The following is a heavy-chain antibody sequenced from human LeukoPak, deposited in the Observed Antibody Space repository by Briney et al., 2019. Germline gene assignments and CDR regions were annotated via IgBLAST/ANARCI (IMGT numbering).Heavy chain of an antibody. CDR3: ARVKTFGGVIVRRYYFDY. V-gene: IGHV3-53*01. Sequence: GGSLRLSCAASGFTFSSYAMSWVRQAPGKGLEWVSVIYSGGSTYYADSVKGRFTISRDNSKNTLYLQMNSLRAEDTAVYYCARVKTFGGVIVRRYYFDYWGQGTLVTVSS. J-gene: IGHJ4*02. D-gene: IGHD3-16*02. CDR1: GFTFSSYA. CDR2: IYSGGST.